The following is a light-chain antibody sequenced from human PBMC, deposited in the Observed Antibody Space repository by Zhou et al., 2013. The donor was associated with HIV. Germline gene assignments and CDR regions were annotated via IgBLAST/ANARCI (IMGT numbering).Light chain of an antibody. V-gene: IGKV1-5*03. J-gene: IGKJ1*01. CDR2: RAS. CDR1: QSISDW. CDR3: RQYNRNSGA. Sequence: DIQMTQSPSTLSASVGDRVTITCRASQSISDWLAWYQQKPGKAPRLLIQRASTLESGVPSRFSGSGSGTEFTLTISSLQPDDFATYYCRQYNRNSGAFGQGTKVEIK.